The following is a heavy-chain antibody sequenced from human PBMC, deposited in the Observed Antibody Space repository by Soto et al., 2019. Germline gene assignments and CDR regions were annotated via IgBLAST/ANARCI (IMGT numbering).Heavy chain of an antibody. J-gene: IGHJ6*02. D-gene: IGHD5-18*01. Sequence: EVQLVETGGGLIQPGGCLRLSCAASGCTVSSNYMSWVRQAPGKGLEWVSVIYSGGSTYYADSVKGRFTISRDNSKNTLYLQMHSLRAEDTAVYYCAREGRYSYGYVGPDYYYYYGMDGWGQGTTVTVSS. CDR2: IYSGGST. CDR1: GCTVSSNY. CDR3: AREGRYSYGYVGPDYYYYYGMDG. V-gene: IGHV3-53*02.